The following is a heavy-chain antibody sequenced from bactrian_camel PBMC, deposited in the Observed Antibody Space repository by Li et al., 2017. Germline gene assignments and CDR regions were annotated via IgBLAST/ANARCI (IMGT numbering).Heavy chain of an antibody. CDR2: IGGDRHT. V-gene: IGHV3S67*01. Sequence: DVQLVESGGGSVQAGGSLRLSCQASGYTTNGSYCMAWFRQAPGKQREGVAAIGGDRHTYYADSVKGRFSISKDNARNWLDLQMDSLEPGDTARYYCAADRRRHGPPSLRPGDYSVWGQGTQVTVS. D-gene: IGHD2*01. CDR1: GYTTNGSYC. J-gene: IGHJ4*01. CDR3: AADRRRHGPPSLRPGDYSV.